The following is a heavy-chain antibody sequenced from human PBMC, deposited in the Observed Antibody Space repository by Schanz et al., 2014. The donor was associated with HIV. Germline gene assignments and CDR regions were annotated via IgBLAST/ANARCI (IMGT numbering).Heavy chain of an antibody. D-gene: IGHD3-3*01. CDR2: ISYEGSNK. J-gene: IGHJ6*02. CDR3: AKDQGYDFWSGYYNYYGMDV. CDR1: GFTFSSYG. V-gene: IGHV3-30*18. Sequence: QVQLVESGGGVVQPGRSLRLSCAASGFTFSSYGMHWVRQAPGRGLEWVAVISYEGSNKNYADSVKGRFTISRDNSKNTLYLQMNSLRAEDTAVYYCAKDQGYDFWSGYYNYYGMDVLGQGTTVTVSS.